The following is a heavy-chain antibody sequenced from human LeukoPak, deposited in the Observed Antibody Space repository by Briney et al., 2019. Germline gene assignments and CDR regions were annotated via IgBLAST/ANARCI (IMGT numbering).Heavy chain of an antibody. CDR3: ARDHRSGKTTVSTGFDY. CDR1: GGSISSFY. CDR2: IHTSGST. Sequence: ASETLSLTCTVSGGSISSFYWSWIRQSAGKGLEWIGRIHTSGSTNYNPSLQSRLTMSLDTSKNQFSLKLTSVTAADTAVYYCARDHRSGKTTVSTGFDYWGQGTLVNVSS. J-gene: IGHJ4*02. V-gene: IGHV4-4*07. D-gene: IGHD4-17*01.